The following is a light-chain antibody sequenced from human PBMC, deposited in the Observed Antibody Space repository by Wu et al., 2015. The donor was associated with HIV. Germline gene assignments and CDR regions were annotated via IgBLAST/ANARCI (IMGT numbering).Light chain of an antibody. CDR1: QSVASN. CDR3: QQRTTWPLT. CDR2: GAS. J-gene: IGKJ5*01. V-gene: IGKV3-15*01. Sequence: EIVMTQSPATLSVSPGERATLSCRASQSVASNLAWYQQKPGQAPSLLIYGASTRATGIPARFSGSGSGTEFTLTISSLQSEDSAVYYCQQRTTWPLTFGHGTRLEIK.